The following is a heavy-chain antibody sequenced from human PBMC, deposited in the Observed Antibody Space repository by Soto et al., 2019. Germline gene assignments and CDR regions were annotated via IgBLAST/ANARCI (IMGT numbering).Heavy chain of an antibody. CDR2: IKYDGSNK. CDR3: ARNCILVAATRVVNWFDP. Sequence: SRRLSCAASGFTFSSYWMSWVRQAPGKGLEWVADIKYDGSNKYYADSVKGRFTISRDNSKNTLYLQMNSLRAEDTAVYYCARNCILVAATRVVNWFDPWGQGTLVTVSS. CDR1: GFTFSSYW. V-gene: IGHV3-33*08. J-gene: IGHJ5*02. D-gene: IGHD2-15*01.